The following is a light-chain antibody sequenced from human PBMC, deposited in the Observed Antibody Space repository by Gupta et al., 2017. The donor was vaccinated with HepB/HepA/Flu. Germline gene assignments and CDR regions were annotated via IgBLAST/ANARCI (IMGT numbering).Light chain of an antibody. V-gene: IGKV2-28*01. J-gene: IGKJ5*01. CDR3: MQALQTSIT. CDR2: LGS. Sequence: DKVMRQPPLSLPVTPGEPASISCRSSQSLLHSNGYNYLDWYLQKPGQSPQLLIYLGSNRASGVPDRFSGSGSGTDFTLKISRVEAEDVGVYYCMQALQTSITFGQGTRLEIK. CDR1: QSLLHSNGYNY.